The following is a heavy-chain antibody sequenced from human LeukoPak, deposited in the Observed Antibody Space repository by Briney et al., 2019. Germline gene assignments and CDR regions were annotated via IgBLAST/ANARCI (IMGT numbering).Heavy chain of an antibody. CDR1: GFTFSNYA. J-gene: IGHJ4*02. CDR2: ISGRGGTT. V-gene: IGHV3-23*01. D-gene: IGHD1-7*01. CDR3: ARDLTRTTDIDY. Sequence: GGSLRLSCAASGFTFSNYAMSWVRQAPGKGLEWVSGISGRGGTTDYADSVKGRFTISRDNAKNSLYLQMNSLRDEDTAVYYSARDLTRTTDIDYWGQGTLVAVSS.